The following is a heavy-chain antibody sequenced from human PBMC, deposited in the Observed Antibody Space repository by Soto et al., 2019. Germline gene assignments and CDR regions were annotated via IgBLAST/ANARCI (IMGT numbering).Heavy chain of an antibody. CDR3: AKKGVGDYILGY. V-gene: IGHV2-5*02. D-gene: IGHD4-17*01. CDR1: GFSLSTNGVG. CDR2: IYWDDSK. Sequence: QITLKESGPTLVKPTQTLTLTCTFSGFSLSTNGVGVGWIRQPPGKALEWLALIYWDDSKHYSPALSSRLTNTKDTSRNLVVLTMTDMDPVDTATYYCAKKGVGDYILGYWGQGTLVTVSS. J-gene: IGHJ4*02.